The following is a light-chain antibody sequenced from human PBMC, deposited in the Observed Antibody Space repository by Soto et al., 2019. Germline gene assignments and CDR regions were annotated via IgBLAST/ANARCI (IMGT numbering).Light chain of an antibody. CDR2: KAS. V-gene: IGKV1-5*03. CDR3: QHYNSYSEA. Sequence: DIQMTQSPSTLSGSVGDRVTITCRASQTISSWLAWYQQKPGKAPKLLIYKASTLKIGVPSRFSGSGSGTDFTLTISSLQPDDFAAYYCQHYNSYSEAFGQGTKVELK. J-gene: IGKJ1*01. CDR1: QTISSW.